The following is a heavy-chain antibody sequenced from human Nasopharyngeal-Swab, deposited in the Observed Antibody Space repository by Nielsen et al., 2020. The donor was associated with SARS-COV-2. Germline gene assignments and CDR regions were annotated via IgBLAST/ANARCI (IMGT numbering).Heavy chain of an antibody. D-gene: IGHD1-26*01. V-gene: IGHV4-34*01. Sequence: SETLSLTCAVYGGSFSGYYWSWIRQPPGKGLEWIGEINHSGSTNYNPSLKSRVTISVDTSKNQFSLKLSSVTAADTAVYYCASSPKWELLYYWGQGTLVTVSS. CDR3: ASSPKWELLYY. CDR2: INHSGST. J-gene: IGHJ4*02. CDR1: GGSFSGYY.